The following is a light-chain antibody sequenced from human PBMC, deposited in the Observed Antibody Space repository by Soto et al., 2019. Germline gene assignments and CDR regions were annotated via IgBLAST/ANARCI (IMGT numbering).Light chain of an antibody. CDR2: EGS. J-gene: IGLJ3*02. V-gene: IGLV2-23*01. CDR1: RSDVGRYKF. Sequence: QSALTQPASVSGSPGQSITISCTGTRSDVGRYKFVSWYQQHPGKAPKLMIYEGSKRPSGVSNRFSGSKSGNTASLTISGLQAEDEADYYCCSSAGDSAWVFGGGTKLTVL. CDR3: CSSAGDSAWV.